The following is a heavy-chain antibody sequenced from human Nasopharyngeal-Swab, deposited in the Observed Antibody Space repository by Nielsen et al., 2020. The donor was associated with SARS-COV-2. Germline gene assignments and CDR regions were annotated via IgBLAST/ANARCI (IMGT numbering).Heavy chain of an antibody. CDR2: ISSSGSTI. V-gene: IGHV3-48*03. CDR3: AREVAGMDH. CDR1: GFTFSSYE. Sequence: GGSLRLSCAASGFTFSSYEMNWVRQAPGKGLEWVTYISSSGSTIYYADSVKGRFTISRDNARNSLYLQMNSLRDEDTAVYYCAREVAGMDHWGQGTLVTVSS. D-gene: IGHD6-19*01. J-gene: IGHJ4*02.